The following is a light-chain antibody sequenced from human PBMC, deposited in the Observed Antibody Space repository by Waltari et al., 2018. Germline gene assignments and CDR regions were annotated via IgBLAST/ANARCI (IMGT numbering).Light chain of an antibody. V-gene: IGKV1-27*01. CDR3: QEYNSAPT. CDR2: AAS. Sequence: DIQMTKSPSSLSASVGXRVTIPCRASQGICKYLALYQQEPGKVPKLLIYAASTLQSRVPSRFSGSGSGTDFTLTISSLQPEDVATYYCQEYNSAPTFGQGTKVEIK. CDR1: QGICKY. J-gene: IGKJ1*01.